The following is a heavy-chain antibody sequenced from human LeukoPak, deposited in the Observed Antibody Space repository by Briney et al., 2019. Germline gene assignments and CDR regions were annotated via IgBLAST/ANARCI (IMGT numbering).Heavy chain of an antibody. V-gene: IGHV3-48*03. D-gene: IGHD3-10*01. CDR3: AREGYYGSGSYYRKMGMDV. CDR1: GFTFSSYE. J-gene: IGHJ6*02. Sequence: GGSLRLSCAASGFTFSSYEMNWVRQAPGKGLEWVSYISSSGSTIYYAGSVKGRFTISRDNAKNSLYLQMNSLRAEDTAVYYCAREGYYGSGSYYRKMGMDVWGQGTTVTVSS. CDR2: ISSSGSTI.